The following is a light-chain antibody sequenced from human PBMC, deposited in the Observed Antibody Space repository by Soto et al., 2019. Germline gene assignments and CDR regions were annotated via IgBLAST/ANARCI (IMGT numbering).Light chain of an antibody. CDR1: QSVNNN. CDR3: QQYNNLPPDT. V-gene: IGKV3-15*01. CDR2: GAS. Sequence: EIILTQSPASLSVSPGERATLSCRASQSVNNNLAWYQQKPGQAPRLLIYGASTRATGIPGRFRGSGSGTEFTLTITSLQSEDFAVYFCQQYNNLPPDTFGQGTKLEI. J-gene: IGKJ2*01.